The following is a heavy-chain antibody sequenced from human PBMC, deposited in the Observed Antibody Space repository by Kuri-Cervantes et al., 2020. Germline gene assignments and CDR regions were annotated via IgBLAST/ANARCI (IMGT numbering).Heavy chain of an antibody. Sequence: SETLSLTCAVYGGSFSGYYWNWVRQPPGKGLEWIGEINHSGSTDYNPSLKSRVTISVDTSKNQFSLKLSSVTAADTAVYYCASKRYIRFDYWGQGTLVTVSS. D-gene: IGHD1-1*01. J-gene: IGHJ4*02. V-gene: IGHV4-34*01. CDR1: GGSFSGYY. CDR2: INHSGST. CDR3: ASKRYIRFDY.